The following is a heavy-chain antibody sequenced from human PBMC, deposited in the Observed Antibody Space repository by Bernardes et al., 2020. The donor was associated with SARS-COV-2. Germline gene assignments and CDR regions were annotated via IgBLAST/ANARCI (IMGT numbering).Heavy chain of an antibody. V-gene: IGHV1-2*02. J-gene: IGHJ6*02. CDR2: INPKSGGT. CDR3: ALPPTNYDRYGMDV. Sequence: ASVKVSCKPSGYTFTGYYIHWVRQAPGQGLEWMGLINPKSGGTNYAQNFQGRVTMTRYTSFSTAYMELSRLRSDDTAVYYCALPPTNYDRYGMDVWGQGTTVTVSS. D-gene: IGHD3-22*01. CDR1: GYTFTGYY.